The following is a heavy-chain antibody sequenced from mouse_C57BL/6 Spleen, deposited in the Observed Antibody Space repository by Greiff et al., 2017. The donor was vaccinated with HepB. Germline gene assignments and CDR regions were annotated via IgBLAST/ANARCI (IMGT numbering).Heavy chain of an antibody. CDR1: GYAFSSSW. J-gene: IGHJ4*01. V-gene: IGHV1-82*01. Sequence: VQLQQSGPELVKPGASVKISCKASGYAFSSSWMNWVKQRPGKGLEWIGRIYPGDGDTNYNGKFKGKATLTADKSSSTAYMQLSSLTSEDSAVYFCARRGQLRLPMDYWGQGTSGTVSS. CDR3: ARRGQLRLPMDY. D-gene: IGHD3-2*02. CDR2: IYPGDGDT.